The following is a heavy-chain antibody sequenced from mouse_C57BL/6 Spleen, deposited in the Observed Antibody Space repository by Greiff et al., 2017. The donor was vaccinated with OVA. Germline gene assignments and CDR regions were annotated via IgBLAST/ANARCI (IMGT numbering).Heavy chain of an antibody. CDR3: AREGGYYPYAMDY. CDR2: ISYDGSN. J-gene: IGHJ4*01. CDR1: GYSITSGYY. V-gene: IGHV3-6*01. D-gene: IGHD2-3*01. Sequence: EVKLVESGPGLVKPSQSLSLTCSVTGYSITSGYYWNWIRQFPGNKLEWMGYISYDGSNNYNPSLKNRISITRDTSKNQFFLKLNSVTTEDTATYYCAREGGYYPYAMDYWGQGTSVTVSS.